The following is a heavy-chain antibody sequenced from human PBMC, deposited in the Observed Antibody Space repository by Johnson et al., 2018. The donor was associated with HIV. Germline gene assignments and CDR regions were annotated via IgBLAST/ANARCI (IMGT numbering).Heavy chain of an antibody. J-gene: IGHJ3*02. Sequence: QVQLVESGGGLVKPGGSLRLSCAASGFTFSDYYMTWIRQAPGKGLEWVSYISSSGSTIYYADSVKGRCTISRDNAKNSLYLKMNSLRAEDTAGDDCARDKRRRSRYTEGEKVGNAFDIWGQGTMVTVSS. D-gene: IGHD2-2*02. CDR3: ARDKRRRSRYTEGEKVGNAFDI. CDR1: GFTFSDYY. V-gene: IGHV3-11*04. CDR2: ISSSGSTI.